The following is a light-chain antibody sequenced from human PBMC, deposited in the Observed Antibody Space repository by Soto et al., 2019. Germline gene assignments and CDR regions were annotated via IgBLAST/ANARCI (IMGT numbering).Light chain of an antibody. CDR3: SSYTSRTTYV. Sequence: SVLTQPASVSGSPGQSITISCTGTTIDFGFYNYVSWYQHHPGKAPKLLIYEVTNRHSGVSNRFSGSKSGNTASLTISGLQAEDEADYYCSSYTSRTTYVXGTGTKVTVL. V-gene: IGLV2-14*01. J-gene: IGLJ1*01. CDR2: EVT. CDR1: TIDFGFYNY.